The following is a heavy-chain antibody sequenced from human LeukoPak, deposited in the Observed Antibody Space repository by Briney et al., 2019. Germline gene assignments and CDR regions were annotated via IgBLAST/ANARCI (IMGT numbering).Heavy chain of an antibody. Sequence: GGSLRLSCAASGFTFSSYDLHWVRQVTGKSLEWVSAIGAGGDTYYPDSVKGRLTISRENAKNSLYLQMNSLRAGDTAVYYCVREVSQGAAVGKYNWYFDLWGRGTLVTVSS. CDR2: IGAGGDT. CDR3: VREVSQGAAVGKYNWYFDL. J-gene: IGHJ2*01. V-gene: IGHV3-13*01. CDR1: GFTFSSYD. D-gene: IGHD6-13*01.